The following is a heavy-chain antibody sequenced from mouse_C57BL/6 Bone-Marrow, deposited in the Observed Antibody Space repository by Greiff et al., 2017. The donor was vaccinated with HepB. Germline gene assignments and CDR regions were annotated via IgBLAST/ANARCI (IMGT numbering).Heavy chain of an antibody. Sequence: QVQLKQSGAELVRPGASVKLSCKASGYTFTDYYINWVKQRPGQGLEWIARIYPGSGNTYYNEKFKGKATLTAEKSSSTAYMQLSSLTSEDSAVYFCARDGSFSFDYWGQGTTLTVSS. D-gene: IGHD1-1*01. CDR1: GYTFTDYY. J-gene: IGHJ2*01. CDR3: ARDGSFSFDY. V-gene: IGHV1-76*01. CDR2: IYPGSGNT.